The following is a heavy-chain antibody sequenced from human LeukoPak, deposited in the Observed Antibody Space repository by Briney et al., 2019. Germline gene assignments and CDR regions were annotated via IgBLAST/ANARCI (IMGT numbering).Heavy chain of an antibody. D-gene: IGHD3-3*01. Sequence: PGGSLRLSCAAFGFTFSSYAMSWVRQAPGKGLEWVSAISGSGGSTYYADPVKGRFTISRDNSKNTLYLQMNSLRAEDTAVYYCAKDNYDFWSGYDYWGQGSLVTVSS. V-gene: IGHV3-23*01. CDR3: AKDNYDFWSGYDY. CDR2: ISGSGGST. J-gene: IGHJ4*02. CDR1: GFTFSSYA.